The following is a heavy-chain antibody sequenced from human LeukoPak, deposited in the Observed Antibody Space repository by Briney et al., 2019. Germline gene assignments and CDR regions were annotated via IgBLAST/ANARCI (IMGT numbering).Heavy chain of an antibody. CDR2: SGGTSGST. D-gene: IGHD6-19*01. J-gene: IGHJ6*02. Sequence: GGSLRLSCAASGFTFSSYSMNWVRQAPGKGLEWVSGSGGTSGSTFDADSVKGRLTISRDNSKNTLYLQMNSLRAEDTAVYYCAKAVAGANHYYGMDVWGQGTTVTVSS. CDR3: AKAVAGANHYYGMDV. CDR1: GFTFSSYS. V-gene: IGHV3-23*01.